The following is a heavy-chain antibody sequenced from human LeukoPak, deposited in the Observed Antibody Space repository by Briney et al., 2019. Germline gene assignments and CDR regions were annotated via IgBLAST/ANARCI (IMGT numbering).Heavy chain of an antibody. D-gene: IGHD3-10*01. Sequence: PGGSLRLSCAASGFTFSSYGMHWVRQAPGKGLEWVAVIWYDGSNKYYADSAKGRFTISRDNSKNTLYLQMNSLRAEDTAVYYCASGYGSGSYYSPYYWGQGTLVTVSS. V-gene: IGHV3-33*01. CDR3: ASGYGSGSYYSPYY. CDR1: GFTFSSYG. J-gene: IGHJ4*02. CDR2: IWYDGSNK.